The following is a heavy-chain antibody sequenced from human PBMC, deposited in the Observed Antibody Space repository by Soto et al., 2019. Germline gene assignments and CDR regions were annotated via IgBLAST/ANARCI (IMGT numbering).Heavy chain of an antibody. Sequence: QVQLVESGGGVVQPGTSLRLSCAASGFTFSNAMHWARQAPGKGLEWVTVISIRGGDEYYAESVRGRFTISRDDSKNTLYLQMDSLRVEDTAVYYCARGTIVARQHLDYWGQGTLVTVSS. D-gene: IGHD6-6*01. CDR3: ARGTIVARQHLDY. V-gene: IGHV3-30*03. CDR1: GFTFSNA. J-gene: IGHJ4*02. CDR2: ISIRGGDE.